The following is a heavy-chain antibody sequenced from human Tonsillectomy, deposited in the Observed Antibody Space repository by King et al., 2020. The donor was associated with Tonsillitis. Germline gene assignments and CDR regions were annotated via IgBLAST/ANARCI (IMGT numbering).Heavy chain of an antibody. J-gene: IGHJ4*02. D-gene: IGHD3-22*01. CDR1: GDSISSSSYY. V-gene: IGHV4-39*01. Sequence: QLQESGPRLVKPSETLSLTCTVSGDSISSSSYYWGWIRQPPGKGLEWIGNIYYSGSTYYNPSLTSRVTVSVDPSKNRVSLNLSSVTAADTAVYYCTRHSTRWSSDNSGPYWGQGTLVTVSS. CDR2: IYYSGST. CDR3: TRHSTRWSSDNSGPY.